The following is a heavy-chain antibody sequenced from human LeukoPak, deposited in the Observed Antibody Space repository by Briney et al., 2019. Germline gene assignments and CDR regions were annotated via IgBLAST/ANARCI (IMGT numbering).Heavy chain of an antibody. CDR3: ARGRTAGEISSYDFWSGREYYFDY. J-gene: IGHJ4*02. Sequence: ASVKVSCKASGGTFSSYAISWVRQAPGQGLEWMGGIIPIFGTANYAQKFQGRVTITTDESTSTAYMELSSLRSEDTAVYYCARGRTAGEISSYDFWSGREYYFDYWGQGTLVTVSS. CDR1: GGTFSSYA. CDR2: IIPIFGTA. D-gene: IGHD3-3*01. V-gene: IGHV1-69*05.